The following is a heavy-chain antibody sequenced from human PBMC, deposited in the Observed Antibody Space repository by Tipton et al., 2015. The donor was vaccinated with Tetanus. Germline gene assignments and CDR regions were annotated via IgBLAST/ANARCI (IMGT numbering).Heavy chain of an antibody. J-gene: IGHJ6*02. D-gene: IGHD4-17*01. CDR3: ARTLRGTTRVGFQYLSYYRMDV. Sequence: QSGAEVKKPGASVKVSCKASGYTFTGYYMHWVRQAPGQGLEWMGWINPNSGGTNYAQKFQGRVTMTRDTSMSTAFMEVTRLGSEDTAIYYCARTLRGTTRVGFQYLSYYRMDVWGQGTTVTVSS. V-gene: IGHV1-2*02. CDR2: INPNSGGT. CDR1: GYTFTGYY.